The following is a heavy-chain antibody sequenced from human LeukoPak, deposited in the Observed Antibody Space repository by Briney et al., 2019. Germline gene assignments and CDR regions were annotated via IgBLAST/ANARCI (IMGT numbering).Heavy chain of an antibody. CDR1: GYTFTGYY. J-gene: IGHJ6*02. V-gene: IGHV1-2*02. Sequence: ASVKVSCKASGYTFTGYYMHWVRQAHGQGLEWMGWINPNSGGTNYAQKFQGRVTMTRDTSISTAYMELSRLRSDDTAVYYCARDITGTIFSIYYYYGMDVWGQGTTVTVSS. D-gene: IGHD1-7*01. CDR2: INPNSGGT. CDR3: ARDITGTIFSIYYYYGMDV.